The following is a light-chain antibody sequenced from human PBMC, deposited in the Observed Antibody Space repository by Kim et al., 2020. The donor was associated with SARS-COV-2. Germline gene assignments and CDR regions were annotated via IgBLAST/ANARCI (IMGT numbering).Light chain of an antibody. CDR3: QQSHTAPLLS. V-gene: IGKV1-39*01. J-gene: IGKJ4*01. CDR1: QSISNY. CDR2: AAS. Sequence: DIQMTQSPSSLSASVGDRVTITRRASQSISNYLNWYQQKPGKAPKLLIYAASSVHSGAPSRFSGSGSGTDFTLTITSLQPEDFATYFCQQSHTAPLLSFGGGTKVDIK.